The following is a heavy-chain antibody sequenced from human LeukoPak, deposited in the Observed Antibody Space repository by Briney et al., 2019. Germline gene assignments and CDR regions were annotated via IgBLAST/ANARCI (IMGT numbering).Heavy chain of an antibody. CDR3: ARVPTTGTMVDAFDI. CDR2: IIPIFGTA. CDR1: GGTFSSYA. J-gene: IGHJ3*02. D-gene: IGHD1-1*01. Sequence: ASVKVSCKASGGTFSSYAISWVRQAPGQGLEWMGGIIPIFGTANYAQKFQGRVTITTDESTSTAYMELSSLRSEDTAVYYCARVPTTGTMVDAFDIWGQGTMVTVSS. V-gene: IGHV1-69*05.